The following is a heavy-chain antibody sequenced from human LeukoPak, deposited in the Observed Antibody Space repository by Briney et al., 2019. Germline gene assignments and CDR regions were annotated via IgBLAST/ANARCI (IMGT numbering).Heavy chain of an antibody. Sequence: LSLTCTVSGGSISSGDYCWSWIRQAPGKGLEWVSYISRSGSTIYYADSVKGRFTISRDNAKNSLYLQMNSLRAEDTAVYYCARDLSYYDSSPAGYWGQGTLVTVSS. CDR3: ARDLSYYDSSPAGY. CDR1: GGSISSGDYC. CDR2: ISRSGSTI. D-gene: IGHD3-22*01. V-gene: IGHV3-11*01. J-gene: IGHJ4*02.